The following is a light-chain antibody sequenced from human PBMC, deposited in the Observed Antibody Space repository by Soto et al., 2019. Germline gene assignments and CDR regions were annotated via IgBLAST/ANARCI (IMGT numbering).Light chain of an antibody. CDR1: QSVSSN. Sequence: EIVVTQSPAPLSVSPGERATLSRRASQSVSSNLAWYQQKPGQAPRLLIYGASTRATGIPARFSGSGSGTEFTLTISSLQSEDFAVYYCQQYNNWSRTFGQGTKVDIK. V-gene: IGKV3-15*01. J-gene: IGKJ1*01. CDR3: QQYNNWSRT. CDR2: GAS.